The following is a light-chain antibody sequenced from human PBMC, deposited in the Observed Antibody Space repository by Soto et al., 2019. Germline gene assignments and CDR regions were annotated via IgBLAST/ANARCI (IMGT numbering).Light chain of an antibody. J-gene: IGLJ2*01. CDR2: EAI. CDR3: ASYTGNNAWL. V-gene: IGLV2-14*01. Sequence: QAVVTQPASVSGSPGQSITISCTGTSSDVGAYKYVSWYQQHPGKAPKVMIYEAINRPSGISNRFSGSKSDTTASLTISGLQTDDEGDYYCASYTGNNAWLFGGGTKLTVL. CDR1: SSDVGAYKY.